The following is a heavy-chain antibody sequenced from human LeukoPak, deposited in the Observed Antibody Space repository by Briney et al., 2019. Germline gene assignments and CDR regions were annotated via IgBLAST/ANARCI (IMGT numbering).Heavy chain of an antibody. CDR2: IYHSGST. Sequence: PSETLSLTCTISGYSISSGYYWGWIRQPPGKGLEWIGSIYHSGSTDYNPSLKSRVTISVDTSKNQFSLKLSSVTAADTAVYYCARVDGEFGELSKYNWFDPWGQGTLVTVSS. V-gene: IGHV4-38-2*02. D-gene: IGHD3-10*01. CDR3: ARVDGEFGELSKYNWFDP. CDR1: GYSISSGYY. J-gene: IGHJ5*02.